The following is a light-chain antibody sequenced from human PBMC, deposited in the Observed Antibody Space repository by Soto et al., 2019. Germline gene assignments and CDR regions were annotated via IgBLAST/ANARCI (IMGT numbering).Light chain of an antibody. CDR1: QSVSNY. CDR2: DAS. J-gene: IGKJ2*01. V-gene: IGKV3-11*01. Sequence: EIVLTQSPATLSLSPGERATLSCRASQSVSNYLAWYQQRPGQAPRLLIYDASNRATGIPARFSGSGSGTDLPLTISSLEPEDFAVYYCQQRSNWPRFTFGQGTKLDIK. CDR3: QQRSNWPRFT.